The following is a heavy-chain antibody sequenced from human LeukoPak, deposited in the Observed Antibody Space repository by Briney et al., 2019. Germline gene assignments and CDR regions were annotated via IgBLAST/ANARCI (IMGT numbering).Heavy chain of an antibody. CDR1: DGTFSSYA. Sequence: SVKVSCKASDGTFSSYAISWVRQAPGQGLEWMGGIIPIFGTANYAQKFQGRVTITADESTSTAYMELSSLRSEDTAVYYCARGLAARRLYYYYMDVWGKGTTVTVSS. CDR2: IIPIFGTA. D-gene: IGHD6-6*01. V-gene: IGHV1-69*13. J-gene: IGHJ6*03. CDR3: ARGLAARRLYYYYMDV.